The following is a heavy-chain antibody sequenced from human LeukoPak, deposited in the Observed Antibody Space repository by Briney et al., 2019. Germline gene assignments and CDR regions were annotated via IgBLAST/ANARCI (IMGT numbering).Heavy chain of an antibody. CDR2: IGGSGSHT. Sequence: PGGSLRLSCAVSGFTFNIYGMNWVRQAPGKGLEWVSGIGGSGSHTYYADSVKGRFTISRDNSKNTMYLHMNSLRAEDTALYFCARDERSIQFNFWGQGTLVTVSS. CDR1: GFTFNIYG. J-gene: IGHJ4*02. CDR3: ARDERSIQFNF. V-gene: IGHV3-23*01. D-gene: IGHD5-24*01.